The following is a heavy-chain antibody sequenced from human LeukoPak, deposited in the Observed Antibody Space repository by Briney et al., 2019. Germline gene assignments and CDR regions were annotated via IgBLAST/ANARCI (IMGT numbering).Heavy chain of an antibody. CDR3: VKIARD. V-gene: IGHV3-64D*09. J-gene: IGHJ4*02. CDR1: GXTFSDYA. CDR2: ISPNGGST. Sequence: GGSLRLSCAASGXTFSDYAMHWVRQAPGKGLEYISAISPNGGSTYHADSVKGRFTISRDNSKNTLYLQMSSLRIEDTAVYYCVKIARDWGQGTLVTVSS.